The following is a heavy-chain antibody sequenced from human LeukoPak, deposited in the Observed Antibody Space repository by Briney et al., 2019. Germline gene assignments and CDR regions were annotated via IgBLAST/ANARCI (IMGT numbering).Heavy chain of an antibody. V-gene: IGHV3-48*01. J-gene: IGHJ4*02. Sequence: GGSLRLSCAASGFTFSSYKMNWVRQAPGKGLEWLSHISSSSSTIYYADSVKGRFTISRDNANNSLYLQMNNLKAEDTAVYYCARDRSSGWPGVGDCWGQGTLVTVSS. CDR2: ISSSSSTI. CDR3: ARDRSSGWPGVGDC. CDR1: GFTFSSYK. D-gene: IGHD6-19*01.